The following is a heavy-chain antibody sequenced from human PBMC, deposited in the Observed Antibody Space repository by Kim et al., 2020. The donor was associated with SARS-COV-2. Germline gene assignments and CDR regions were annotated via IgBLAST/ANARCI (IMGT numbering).Heavy chain of an antibody. CDR1: GGSFSGYY. V-gene: IGHV4-34*01. CDR3: ARGTDSSGYEGLDY. J-gene: IGHJ4*02. D-gene: IGHD3-22*01. CDR2: INHSGST. Sequence: SETLSRTCAVYGGSFSGYYWSWIRQPPGKGLEWIGEINHSGSTNYNPSLKSRVTISVDTSKNQFSLKLSSVTAADTAVYYCARGTDSSGYEGLDYWGQGTLVTVSS.